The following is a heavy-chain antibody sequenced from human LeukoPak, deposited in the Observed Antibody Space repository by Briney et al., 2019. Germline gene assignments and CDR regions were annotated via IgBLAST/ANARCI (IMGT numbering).Heavy chain of an antibody. J-gene: IGHJ4*02. CDR2: IYSGGGT. CDR3: ARHQGDGYNRKSR. V-gene: IGHV3-53*01. Sequence: PGGSLRLSCAASGFTVSSNYMSWVRQAPGKRLEWVSVIYSGGGTYYADSVKGRFTISRDNSKNTLYLQMNSLRAEDTAVYYCARHQGDGYNRKSRWGQGTLVTVSS. D-gene: IGHD5-24*01. CDR1: GFTVSSNY.